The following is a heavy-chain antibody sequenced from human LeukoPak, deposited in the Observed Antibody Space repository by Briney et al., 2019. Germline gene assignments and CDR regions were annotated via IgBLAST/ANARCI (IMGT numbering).Heavy chain of an antibody. CDR1: GFTFSNYA. D-gene: IGHD3-10*01. Sequence: QSGGSLRLSCAVSGFTFSNYAMSWVRQAPGKGLEWVSGISPSGATTYYVDSVKGRFAISRDNSKNSLYLQMSSLRAEDTAVYYCAKARGXXTPDYWGQGTLVTVSS. V-gene: IGHV3-23*01. CDR2: ISPSGATT. CDR3: AKARGXXTPDY. J-gene: IGHJ4*02.